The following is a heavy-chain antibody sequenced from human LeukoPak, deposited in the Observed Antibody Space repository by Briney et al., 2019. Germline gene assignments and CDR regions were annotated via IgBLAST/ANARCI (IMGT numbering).Heavy chain of an antibody. J-gene: IGHJ4*02. V-gene: IGHV4-34*01. CDR1: GGSFSGYY. CDR2: INHSGST. CDR3: ARARPRYRDY. D-gene: IGHD1-26*01. Sequence: SETLSLTCAVYGGSFSGYYWSWIRQPPGKGLEWIGEINHSGSTNYNPSLKSRVTISVDTSKNQFSLELSSVTAADTAVYYCARARPRYRDYWGQGTLVTVSS.